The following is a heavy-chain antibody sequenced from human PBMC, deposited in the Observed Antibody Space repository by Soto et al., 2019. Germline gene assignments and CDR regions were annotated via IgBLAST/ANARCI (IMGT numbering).Heavy chain of an antibody. Sequence: DSGKVGCEASGYTFTSYDINWVRQATGQGLEWMGWMNPNSGNTGYAQKFQGRVTMTRNTSISTAYMEPSSLRSEDTAVYYCAADSSSSNFHYWGPGTLVPVSP. J-gene: IGHJ4*02. CDR2: MNPNSGNT. V-gene: IGHV1-8*01. CDR1: GYTFTSYD. CDR3: AADSSSSNFHY. D-gene: IGHD6-6*01.